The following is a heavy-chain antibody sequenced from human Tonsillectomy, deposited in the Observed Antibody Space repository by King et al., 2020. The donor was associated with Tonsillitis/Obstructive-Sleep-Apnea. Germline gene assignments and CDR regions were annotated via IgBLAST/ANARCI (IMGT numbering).Heavy chain of an antibody. Sequence: VQLVESGGGLVQPGGSLRLSCAASGFTISSYWMSWVRQAPGRGLEWVANIKQGGGEKYYVDSVKGRFTISRDNAKNSLYLQMDSLRAEDTAVYYCARSNTGGYGGDWGQGTLVTVSS. D-gene: IGHD2-8*02. V-gene: IGHV3-7*01. CDR1: GFTISSYW. CDR2: IKQGGGEK. J-gene: IGHJ4*02. CDR3: ARSNTGGYGGD.